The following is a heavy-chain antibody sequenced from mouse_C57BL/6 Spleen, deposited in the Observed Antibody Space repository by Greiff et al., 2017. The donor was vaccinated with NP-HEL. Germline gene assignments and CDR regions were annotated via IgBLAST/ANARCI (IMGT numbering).Heavy chain of an antibody. J-gene: IGHJ1*03. D-gene: IGHD1-1*01. CDR1: GFTFSSYG. V-gene: IGHV5-6*02. Sequence: EVKLVESGGDLVKPGGSLKLSCAASGFTFSSYGMSWVRQTPDKRLEWVATISSGGSYTYYLDSVKGRFTISRDNAKNTLYLQMSSLKSEDTAMYYCARQGAITTDWYFDVWGTGTTVTVSS. CDR3: ARQGAITTDWYFDV. CDR2: ISSGGSYT.